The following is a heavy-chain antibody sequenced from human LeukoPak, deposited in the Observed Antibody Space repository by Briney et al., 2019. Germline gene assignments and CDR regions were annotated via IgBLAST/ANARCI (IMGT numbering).Heavy chain of an antibody. CDR3: ARGPPYYYDSSGYYYFDY. CDR2: INPNSGGT. CDR1: GYTFTGYY. J-gene: IGHJ4*02. V-gene: IGHV1-2*02. Sequence: ASVKVSCKASGYTFTGYYMHWVRQAPGQGLEWMGWINPNSGGTNYAQKFQGRVTMTRDTYISTAYMELSRLRSDDTAVYYCARGPPYYYDSSGYYYFDYWGQGTLVTVSS. D-gene: IGHD3-22*01.